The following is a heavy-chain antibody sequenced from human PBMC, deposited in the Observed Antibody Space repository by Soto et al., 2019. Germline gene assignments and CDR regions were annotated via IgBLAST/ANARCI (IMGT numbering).Heavy chain of an antibody. Sequence: EVQLVESGGGLVQPGGSLRLSCAASGFTFSSYSMNWVRQAPGKGLEWVSYISSSSSTIYYADSVKGRFTISRDNAKNSLYLQMNSLRAEDTAVYYCARDALGEYGDYTWFDPWGQGTLVTVSS. D-gene: IGHD4-17*01. J-gene: IGHJ5*02. CDR2: ISSSSSTI. CDR3: ARDALGEYGDYTWFDP. CDR1: GFTFSSYS. V-gene: IGHV3-48*01.